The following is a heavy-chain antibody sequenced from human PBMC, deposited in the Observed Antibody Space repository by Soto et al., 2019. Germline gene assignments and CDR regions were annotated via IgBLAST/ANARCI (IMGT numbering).Heavy chain of an antibody. D-gene: IGHD1-1*01. J-gene: IGHJ3*02. CDR2: ISSSGSTI. CDR3: ARDLQLEEAYDAFDI. Sequence: GGSLRLSCAASGFTFSDYYMSWIRQAPGQGLEWVSYISSSGSTIYYADSVKGRFTISRDNAKNSLYLQMNSLRAEDTAVYYCARDLQLEEAYDAFDIWGQGTMVTVSS. CDR1: GFTFSDYY. V-gene: IGHV3-11*01.